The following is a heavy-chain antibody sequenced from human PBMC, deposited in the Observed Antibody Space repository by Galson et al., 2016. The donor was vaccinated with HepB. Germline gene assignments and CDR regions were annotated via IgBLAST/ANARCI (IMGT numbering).Heavy chain of an antibody. Sequence: SETLSLTCSVSGGSISSSTYYWDWIRQPPGKGLEWIGSVYYSGSTSYNPSLKSRVTISVDTSKNQFSLKLSSVTAADTAVYFCARRSTAPVGKAFDYWGQGTLVTVSS. D-gene: IGHD5-18*01. J-gene: IGHJ4*02. V-gene: IGHV4-39*01. CDR1: GGSISSSTYY. CDR2: VYYSGST. CDR3: ARRSTAPVGKAFDY.